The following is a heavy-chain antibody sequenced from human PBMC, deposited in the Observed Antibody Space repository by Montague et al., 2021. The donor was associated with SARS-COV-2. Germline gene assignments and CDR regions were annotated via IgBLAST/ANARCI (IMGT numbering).Heavy chain of an antibody. CDR3: ARERYSFSLTRGSTWFDP. CDR1: GGSISSYY. J-gene: IGHJ5*02. V-gene: IGHV4-59*12. CDR2: IYYSGST. Sequence: SETLSLTCTVSGGSISSYYWSWIRQPPGKGLEWIGYIYYSGSTNYNPSLKSRVTISVDTSKNQLSLKLSSATAADTAVYYCARERYSFSLTRGSTWFDPWGQGTLVTVSS. D-gene: IGHD3-9*01.